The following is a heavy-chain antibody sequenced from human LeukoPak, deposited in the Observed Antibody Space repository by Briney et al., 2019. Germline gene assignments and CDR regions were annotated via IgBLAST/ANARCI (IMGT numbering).Heavy chain of an antibody. Sequence: SETLSLTCTVSGGSISSSSYYWGWIRQPPGKGREWIGRIYYSGSTYYNPSLKSRVTISVDTSKNQFSLKLSSVTAADTAVYYCARPSGSYSRWFDPWGQGTLVTVSS. CDR2: IYYSGST. J-gene: IGHJ5*02. D-gene: IGHD1-26*01. CDR3: ARPSGSYSRWFDP. V-gene: IGHV4-39*01. CDR1: GGSISSSSYY.